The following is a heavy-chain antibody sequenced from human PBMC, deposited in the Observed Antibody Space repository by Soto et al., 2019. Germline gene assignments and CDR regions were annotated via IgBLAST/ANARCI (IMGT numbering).Heavy chain of an antibody. V-gene: IGHV3-15*01. CDR1: GFTFSDAW. Sequence: GGSLRLSCAASGFTFSDAWMSWVRQAPGKGLEWVGRIKSRGDGGTKEYGAPVRGRFTISRDDSENMLYLQMNSLKTEDTAVYYCTAVKRSDQYSMSGYWLAPWGRGTLV. CDR2: IKSRGDGGTK. CDR3: TAVKRSDQYSMSGYWLAP. D-gene: IGHD1-26*01. J-gene: IGHJ5*02.